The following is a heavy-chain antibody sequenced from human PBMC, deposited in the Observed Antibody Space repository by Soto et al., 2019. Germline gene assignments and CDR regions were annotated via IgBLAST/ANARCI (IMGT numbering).Heavy chain of an antibody. CDR1: GFTFSSYA. V-gene: IGHV3-30-3*01. Sequence: PVGSLRLSCAASGFTFSSYAMHWVRQAPGKGLEWVAVISYDGSNKYYADSVKGRFTISRDNSKNTLYLQMNSLRAEDTAVYYCARDRPVYYFDYWGQGTLVTVSS. D-gene: IGHD3-16*01. CDR3: ARDRPVYYFDY. J-gene: IGHJ4*02. CDR2: ISYDGSNK.